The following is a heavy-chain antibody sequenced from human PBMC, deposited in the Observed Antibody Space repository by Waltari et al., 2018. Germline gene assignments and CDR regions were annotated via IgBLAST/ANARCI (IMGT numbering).Heavy chain of an antibody. Sequence: QVQLQESGPGLVKPSETLSLICTVSGVSISRFYWSWIRQPAGKELEWIGRVSSSGCSNHNPSLKGRVTIALYTAKNQFSLKLTSVTAADTAVYYCARDSAYEISGHYRFDYWGQGALVTVSS. CDR3: ARDSAYEISGHYRFDY. V-gene: IGHV4-4*07. CDR1: GVSISRFY. CDR2: VSSSGCS. J-gene: IGHJ4*02. D-gene: IGHD3-22*01.